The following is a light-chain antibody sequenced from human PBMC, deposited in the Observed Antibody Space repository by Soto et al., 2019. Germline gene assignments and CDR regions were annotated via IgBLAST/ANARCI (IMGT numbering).Light chain of an antibody. Sequence: QSALTQPASVSGSPGQSITISCTGSSSDIGAFNYVAWYQQHPGKAPKLIIHGVTNRPSGVSSRFSGSKSDYTASLTISGLQAEDEADYHCSSYTSGSSHYVFGTGTKLTVL. CDR2: GVT. CDR3: SSYTSGSSHYV. V-gene: IGLV2-14*01. CDR1: SSDIGAFNY. J-gene: IGLJ1*01.